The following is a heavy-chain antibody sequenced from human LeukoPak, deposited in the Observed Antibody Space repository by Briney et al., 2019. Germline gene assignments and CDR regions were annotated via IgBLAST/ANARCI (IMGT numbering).Heavy chain of an antibody. D-gene: IGHD3-9*01. V-gene: IGHV3-21*01. CDR1: GFTFSSYS. J-gene: IGHJ6*02. Sequence: GGSLRLPCAASGFTFSSYSMNWVRQAPGKGLEWVSSISSSSSYIYYADSVKGRFTISRDNAKNSLYLQMNSLRAEDTAVYYCARDLTSYYDILTGYSPYGMDVWGQGTTVTVSS. CDR2: ISSSSSYI. CDR3: ARDLTSYYDILTGYSPYGMDV.